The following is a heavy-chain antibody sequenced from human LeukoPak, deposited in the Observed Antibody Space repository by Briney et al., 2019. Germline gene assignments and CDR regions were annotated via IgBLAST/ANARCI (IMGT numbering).Heavy chain of an antibody. Sequence: GASVTVSCTASGYTFTSYGISWVRQAPGQGLEWMGWISAYNGNTNYAQKLQGRVTMTTDTSTSTAYMELRSLRSDDTAVYYCARALYYYGSGSYYTSPNYYGMDVWGQGTTVTVSS. D-gene: IGHD3-10*01. J-gene: IGHJ6*02. CDR3: ARALYYYGSGSYYTSPNYYGMDV. V-gene: IGHV1-18*01. CDR2: ISAYNGNT. CDR1: GYTFTSYG.